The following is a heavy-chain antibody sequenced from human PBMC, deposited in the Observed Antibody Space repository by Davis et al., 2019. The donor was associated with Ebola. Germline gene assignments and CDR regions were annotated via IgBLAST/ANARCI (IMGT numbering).Heavy chain of an antibody. V-gene: IGHV1-18*01. CDR1: GYTFSSYG. Sequence: ASVKVSCKASGYTFSSYGLSWVRQAPGQGLEWMGWISGYNGNTNYAQKLQDRVILTTDTSTSTAYMELRSLRSDDTAVYYCARECGSSSTCQGFDYWGQGTLVTVSS. J-gene: IGHJ4*02. CDR2: ISGYNGNT. CDR3: ARECGSSSTCQGFDY. D-gene: IGHD2-2*01.